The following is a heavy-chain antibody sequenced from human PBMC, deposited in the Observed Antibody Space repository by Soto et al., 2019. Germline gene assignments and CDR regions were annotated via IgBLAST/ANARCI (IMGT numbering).Heavy chain of an antibody. Sequence: GGSLRLSCAASGFTFSSYWMSWVRQAPGKGLEWVANIKQDGSEKYYVDSVKGRFTISRDNAKNSLYLQMNSLRAEDTAVYYCARELLWCGELRGPFDYWGQGTLVTVSS. D-gene: IGHD3-10*01. CDR1: GFTFSSYW. CDR2: IKQDGSEK. V-gene: IGHV3-7*01. J-gene: IGHJ4*02. CDR3: ARELLWCGELRGPFDY.